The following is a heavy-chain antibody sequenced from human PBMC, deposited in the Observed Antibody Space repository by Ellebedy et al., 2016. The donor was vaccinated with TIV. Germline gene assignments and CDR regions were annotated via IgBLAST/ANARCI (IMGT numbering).Heavy chain of an antibody. V-gene: IGHV4-34*01. CDR2: INTSETT. CDR1: NGSFTHYF. J-gene: IGHJ4*02. D-gene: IGHD3-10*01. Sequence: MPSETLSLTCAVYNGSFTHYFWSWVRQPPGKGLEWIGEINTSETTNNNPSLKNRVTISVDTPKWQFSLRLNSVTAADTAVYYCARARGQYLYGSGSYFTNWGQGEMVTVSS. CDR3: ARARGQYLYGSGSYFTN.